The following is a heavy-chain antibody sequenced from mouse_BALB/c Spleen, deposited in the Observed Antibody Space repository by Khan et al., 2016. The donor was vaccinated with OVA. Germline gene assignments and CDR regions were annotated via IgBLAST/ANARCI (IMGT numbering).Heavy chain of an antibody. Sequence: LKQSGPELVKPGASVRMSCKAFGYTFTGYVMHWVKQKPGQGLEWIGYINPYNDATKYNEDFKGKATLTSDKSSRPAYMELSSLTSEDSAVYYCARGNWESYYFDYWGQGTTLTVSS. CDR2: INPYNDAT. CDR1: GYTFTGYV. J-gene: IGHJ2*01. V-gene: IGHV1S136*01. CDR3: ARGNWESYYFDY. D-gene: IGHD4-1*01.